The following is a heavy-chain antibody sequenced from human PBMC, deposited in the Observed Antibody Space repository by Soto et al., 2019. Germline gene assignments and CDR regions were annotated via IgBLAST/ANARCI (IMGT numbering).Heavy chain of an antibody. CDR3: ARGRPYGMDV. CDR1: GFTFSSCA. Sequence: GGSLRLSCAASGFTFSSCAMSWVRQAPGKGLEWLAGISHAGGSIYYADSVKGQFTTSRDNAKNMLYLQMSSLRVEDTAVYYCARGRPYGMDVWGQGTTVTVSS. J-gene: IGHJ6*02. CDR2: ISHAGGSI. V-gene: IGHV3-33*07.